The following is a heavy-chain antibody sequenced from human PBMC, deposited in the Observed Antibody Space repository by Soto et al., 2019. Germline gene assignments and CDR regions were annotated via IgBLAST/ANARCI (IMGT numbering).Heavy chain of an antibody. CDR3: ARAEDTAMVSYYFDY. CDR1: GGTFSSYA. D-gene: IGHD5-18*01. Sequence: SVKVSCKASGGTFSSYAISWVRQAPGQGLEWMGGIIPIFGTANYAQKFQGRVTITADESTSTAYMELSSLRSEDTAVYYCARAEDTAMVSYYFDYWGQGTLVTVSS. V-gene: IGHV1-69*13. J-gene: IGHJ4*02. CDR2: IIPIFGTA.